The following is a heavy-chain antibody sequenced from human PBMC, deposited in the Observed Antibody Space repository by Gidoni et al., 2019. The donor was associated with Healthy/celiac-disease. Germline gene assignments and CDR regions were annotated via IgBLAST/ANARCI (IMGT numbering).Heavy chain of an antibody. CDR2: IKRKGDGGTT. CDR1: GFTFCNVC. J-gene: IGHJ4*02. V-gene: IGHV3-15*01. Sequence: EVQLVESGGGLLKPGWSLRLSCAASGFTFCNVCMPWVRPAPGKGMDWGGRIKRKGDGGTTEYAAPVKGRFTISRDDSRNTLDLRMDNLQTEDTAVYYCTTEEKYCSSTACYGESYWGQGTLVTVSA. CDR3: TTEEKYCSSTACYGESY. D-gene: IGHD2-2*01.